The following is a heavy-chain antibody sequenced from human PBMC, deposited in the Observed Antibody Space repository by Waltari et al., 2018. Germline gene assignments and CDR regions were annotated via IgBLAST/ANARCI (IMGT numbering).Heavy chain of an antibody. CDR1: GVSISTSRYY. CDR2: LHYGGSS. Sequence: QLQLQESGPGLVNPSETLSLTCTVSGVSISTSRYYWGWIRQPPGRGLEWIGSLHYGGSSYFTPALKRRVTISVDTSKNQCALKLTSVTAADTAVYYCATLPIPLELWYFDLWGRGTLVTVSS. D-gene: IGHD1-7*01. V-gene: IGHV4-39*01. J-gene: IGHJ2*01. CDR3: ATLPIPLELWYFDL.